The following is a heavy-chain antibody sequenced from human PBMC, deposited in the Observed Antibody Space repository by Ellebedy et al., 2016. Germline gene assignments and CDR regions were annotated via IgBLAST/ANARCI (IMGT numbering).Heavy chain of an antibody. CDR3: ARAGITMVRVPLGY. V-gene: IGHV3-21*01. J-gene: IGHJ4*02. D-gene: IGHD3-10*01. CDR1: GFTFSSYS. Sequence: GGSLRLSXAASGFTFSSYSMNWVRQAPGKGLEWVSSISSSSSYIYYADSVKGRFTISRDNAKNSLYLQMNSLRAEDTAVYYCARAGITMVRVPLGYWGQGTLVTVSS. CDR2: ISSSSSYI.